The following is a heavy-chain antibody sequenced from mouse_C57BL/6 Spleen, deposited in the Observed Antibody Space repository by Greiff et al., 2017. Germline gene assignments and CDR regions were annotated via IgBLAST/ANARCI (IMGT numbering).Heavy chain of an antibody. J-gene: IGHJ2*01. V-gene: IGHV1-15*01. CDR1: GYTFTDYE. Sequence: VQGVESGAELVRPGASVTLSCKASGYTFTDYEMHWVKQTPVHGLEWIGAIDPETGGTAYNQKFKGKAILTADKSSSTAYMELRSLTSEDSAVYYCTREENGYYGYWGQGTTLTVSS. CDR2: IDPETGGT. D-gene: IGHD2-3*01. CDR3: TREENGYYGY.